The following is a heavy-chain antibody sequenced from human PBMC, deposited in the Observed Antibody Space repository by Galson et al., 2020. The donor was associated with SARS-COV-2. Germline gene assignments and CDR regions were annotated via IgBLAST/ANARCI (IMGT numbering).Heavy chain of an antibody. CDR3: AKDYDVLTGPI. V-gene: IGHV3-23*01. D-gene: IGHD3-9*01. CDR2: LSARGDAT. J-gene: IGHJ4*02. Sequence: GGSLRLSCAVSGFAFSTYALSWVRQAPGRGLEWVSALSARGDATYYADSVKGRFTISRDNSKNTLYLHMNSLSAEDTAVYYCAKDYDVLTGPIWGQGTLVTVSS. CDR1: GFAFSTYA.